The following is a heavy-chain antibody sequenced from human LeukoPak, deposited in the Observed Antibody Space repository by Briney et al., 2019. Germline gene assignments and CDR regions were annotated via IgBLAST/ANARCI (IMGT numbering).Heavy chain of an antibody. J-gene: IGHJ6*03. CDR2: ISSSSSYI. V-gene: IGHV3-21*01. Sequence: GGSLRLSCAASGFTFGSYSMNWVRQAPGKGLEWVSSISSSSSYIYYADSVKGRFTISRDNAKNSLYLQMNSLRAEDTAVYYCARYCSSTSCSSYYYYYMDVWGKGTTVTVSS. CDR3: ARYCSSTSCSSYYYYYMDV. D-gene: IGHD2-2*01. CDR1: GFTFGSYS.